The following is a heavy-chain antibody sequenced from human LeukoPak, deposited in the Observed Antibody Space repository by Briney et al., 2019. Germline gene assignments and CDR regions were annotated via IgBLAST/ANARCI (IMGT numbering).Heavy chain of an antibody. CDR1: GFIFSSYG. Sequence: GGSLRLSCAASGFIFSSYGMHWVRQAPGKGLEWVAFIRYDGGNKYYADSVKGRFTISRDNSKNTLYLQMNSLRGEDTAVYYCARDLNARSSFELGYWGQGTLVTVSS. CDR2: IRYDGGNK. J-gene: IGHJ4*02. CDR3: ARDLNARSSFELGY. V-gene: IGHV3-30*02. D-gene: IGHD6-13*01.